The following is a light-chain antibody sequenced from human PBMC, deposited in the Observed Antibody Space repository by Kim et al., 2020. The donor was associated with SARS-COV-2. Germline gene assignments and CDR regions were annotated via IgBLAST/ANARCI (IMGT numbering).Light chain of an antibody. CDR2: QDS. CDR1: KLGEKG. CDR3: QAWDSSTVV. J-gene: IGLJ2*01. Sequence: VSPGRTATSTCSEDKLGEKGACWYQQKAGQSPVLAMYQDSTRPSGIPERFPGSNAGNTATLTISGTQAMDEADYYCQAWDSSTVVFGGGTQLTFL. V-gene: IGLV3-1*01.